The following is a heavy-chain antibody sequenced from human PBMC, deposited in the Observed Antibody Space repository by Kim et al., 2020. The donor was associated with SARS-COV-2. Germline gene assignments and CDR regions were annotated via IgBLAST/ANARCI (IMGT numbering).Heavy chain of an antibody. D-gene: IGHD2-21*02. CDR1: GFTFSSYA. Sequence: GGSLRLSCAASGFTFSSYAMHWVRQAPGKGLEYVSAISSNGGSTYYANSVKGRFTISRDNSKNTLYLQMGSLRAEDMAVYYCARATYWGGDCYFPIYGR. CDR3: ARATYWGGDCYFPIYGR. CDR2: ISSNGGST. V-gene: IGHV3-64*01. J-gene: IGHJ6*01.